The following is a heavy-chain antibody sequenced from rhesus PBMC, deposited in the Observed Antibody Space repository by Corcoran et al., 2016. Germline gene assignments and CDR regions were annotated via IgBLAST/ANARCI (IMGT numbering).Heavy chain of an antibody. V-gene: IGHV4-106*01. J-gene: IGHJ5-1*01. CDR3: WLDQFDV. Sequence: QVQLQESGPGLVKPSETLSLTCAVSGGSISDAYFWSWVRQPPGKGLEWIGYIYGGGGATTYNTSLTNRVTLSKDTSKHQFSLKLTSVTAADTAVYYCWLDQFDVWGAGILVTVSS. D-gene: IGHD2-33*01. CDR2: IYGGGGAT. CDR1: GGSISDAYF.